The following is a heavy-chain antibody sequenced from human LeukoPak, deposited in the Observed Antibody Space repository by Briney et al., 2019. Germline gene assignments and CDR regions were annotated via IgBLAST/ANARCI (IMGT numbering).Heavy chain of an antibody. CDR1: GGTFSSYA. J-gene: IGHJ6*03. CDR3: ARAGATVTTPVPKFRGYYYYYYMDV. V-gene: IGHV1-69*05. Sequence: GASVKVSCRASGGTFSSYAISWVRQAPGQGLEWMGGIIPIFGTANYAQKFQGRVTITTDESTSTAYMELSSLRSEDTAVYYCARAGATVTTPVPKFRGYYYYYYMDVWGKGTTVTVSS. D-gene: IGHD4-11*01. CDR2: IIPIFGTA.